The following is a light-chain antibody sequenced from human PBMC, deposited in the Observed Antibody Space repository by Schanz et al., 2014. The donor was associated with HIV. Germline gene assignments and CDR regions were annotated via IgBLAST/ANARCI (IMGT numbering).Light chain of an antibody. CDR2: EVN. J-gene: IGLJ3*02. CDR3: SSFAGSNIPWV. Sequence: QSALTQPPSASGSPGQSVTISCTGTSSDVGGYNYVSWYQQHPGKAPKLMIYEVNKRPSGVPDRFSGSKSGNTASLTVSGLQPEDEADYYCSSFAGSNIPWVFGGGTQLTVL. CDR1: SSDVGGYNY. V-gene: IGLV2-8*01.